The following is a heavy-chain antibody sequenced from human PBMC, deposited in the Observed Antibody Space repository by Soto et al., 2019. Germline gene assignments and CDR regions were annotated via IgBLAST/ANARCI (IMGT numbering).Heavy chain of an antibody. Sequence: PGGSLRLSCAASGFPFSSYWMHWVRQAPGKGLVWVSRINSDGSSTSYADSVKGRFTIPRDNAKNTLYLQMNSLRAEDTAVYYCARETYSSSWYTYYYYYGMDVWGQGTTVTVSS. CDR3: ARETYSSSWYTYYYYYGMDV. J-gene: IGHJ6*02. V-gene: IGHV3-74*01. D-gene: IGHD6-13*01. CDR1: GFPFSSYW. CDR2: INSDGSST.